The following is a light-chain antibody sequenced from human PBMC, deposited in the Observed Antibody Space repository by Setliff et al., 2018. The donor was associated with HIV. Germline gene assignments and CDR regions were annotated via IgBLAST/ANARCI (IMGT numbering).Light chain of an antibody. CDR3: SSYTSSSPYV. CDR1: SSDIGGYNY. CDR2: DVT. J-gene: IGLJ1*01. Sequence: ALAQPASVSGSPGQSITISCTGTSSDIGGYNYVSWYQQHPGKAPKLMTYDVTSRLPGVSNRFSGSKSGNTAYLTISGLQAEDGADYYCSSYTSSSPYVFGTGTKVTVL. V-gene: IGLV2-14*01.